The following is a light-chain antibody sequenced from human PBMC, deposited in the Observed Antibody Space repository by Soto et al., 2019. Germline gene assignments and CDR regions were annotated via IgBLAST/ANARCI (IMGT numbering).Light chain of an antibody. CDR2: DAT. J-gene: IGKJ1*01. CDR3: QQYGSTPWT. V-gene: IGKV3D-20*01. CDR1: QRVSNTF. Sequence: VVLTQFPGTLSLSPWETATLSCGASQRVSNTFLGWYQQKPGLPPRLLIYDATSRANGIPERFSGRGSGTHFTLTISRLEPEDFAVYYCQQYGSTPWTFGRGTKVDIK.